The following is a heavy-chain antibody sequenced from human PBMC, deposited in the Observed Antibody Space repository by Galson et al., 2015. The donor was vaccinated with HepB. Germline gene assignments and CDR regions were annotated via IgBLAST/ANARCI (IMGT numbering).Heavy chain of an antibody. D-gene: IGHD4-17*01. V-gene: IGHV3-30-3*01. CDR3: ATDADMTTVTKYYFDY. CDR1: GFTFSSYA. J-gene: IGHJ4*02. Sequence: SLRLSCAASGFTFSSYAMHWVRQAPGKGLEWVAVISYDGSNKYYADSVKGRFTISRDNSKNTLYLQMNSLRAEDTAVYYCATDADMTTVTKYYFDYWGQGTLVTVSS. CDR2: ISYDGSNK.